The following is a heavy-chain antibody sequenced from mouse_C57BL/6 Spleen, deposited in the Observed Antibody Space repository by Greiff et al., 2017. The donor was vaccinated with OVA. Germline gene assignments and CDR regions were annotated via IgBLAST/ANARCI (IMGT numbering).Heavy chain of an antibody. CDR3: ARDGTTARAMDY. J-gene: IGHJ4*01. CDR1: GYTFTSYG. Sequence: VQLQQSGAELARPGASVKLSCKASGYTFTSYGISWVKQRTGQGLEWIGEIYPRSGNTYYNEKVKGKATLTADKSSSTAYMELRSLTSEDSAVYVCARDGTTARAMDYWGQGTSVTVSS. CDR2: IYPRSGNT. D-gene: IGHD1-2*01. V-gene: IGHV1-81*01.